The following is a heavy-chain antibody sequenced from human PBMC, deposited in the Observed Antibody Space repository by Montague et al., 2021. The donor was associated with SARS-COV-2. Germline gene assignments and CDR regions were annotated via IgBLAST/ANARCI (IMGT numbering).Heavy chain of an antibody. CDR1: GGSFSTYS. CDR2: IHHGGST. CDR3: ARMGDGVVPSPILGVGPYCSYYSMDV. V-gene: IGHV4-34*01. Sequence: SETLSLTCAVHGGSFSTYSWNWIRQPPGKGLEWIGEIHHGGSTNYNPSLKSRVTISADTSKNQFSLKLTSVAAADTAVYYCARMGDGVVPSPILGVGPYCSYYSMDVWGKGTTATVSS. J-gene: IGHJ6*03. D-gene: IGHD3-10*01.